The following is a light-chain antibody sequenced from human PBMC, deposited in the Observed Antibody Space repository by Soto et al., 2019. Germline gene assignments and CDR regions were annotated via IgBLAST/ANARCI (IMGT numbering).Light chain of an antibody. J-gene: IGLJ1*01. V-gene: IGLV1-40*01. Sequence: QSVLTQPPSVSGAPGQRVTISCTGSSSNIGAGYNVDWYQQLPGTAPKLLIYGNTNRPSGVPDRFSGSRSGTSASLAITGLHAEDEADYYCQSYDSSLSASVFGTGTKLTVL. CDR2: GNT. CDR3: QSYDSSLSASV. CDR1: SSNIGAGYN.